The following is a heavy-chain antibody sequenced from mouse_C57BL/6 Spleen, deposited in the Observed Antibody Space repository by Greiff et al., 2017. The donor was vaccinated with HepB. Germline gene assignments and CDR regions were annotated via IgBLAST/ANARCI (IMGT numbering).Heavy chain of an antibody. CDR1: GYTFPSYW. Sequence: QVQLKQPGAELVQPGASVKVSCKASGYTFPSYWMRWVKQRPGQGLEWIGRSHPSVSDSDYNQKFKGKAALTVDKSSSTAYMQLGSLTSEDSAVYYCAIGDSSGYGYWGQGTTLTVSS. CDR2: SHPSVSDS. D-gene: IGHD3-2*02. CDR3: AIGDSSGYGY. V-gene: IGHV1-74*01. J-gene: IGHJ2*01.